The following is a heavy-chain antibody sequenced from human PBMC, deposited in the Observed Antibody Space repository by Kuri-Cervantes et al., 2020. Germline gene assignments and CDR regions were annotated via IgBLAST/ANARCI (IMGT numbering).Heavy chain of an antibody. D-gene: IGHD3-10*01. CDR1: GFTFSGSD. V-gene: IGHV3-73*01. J-gene: IGHJ6*03. CDR2: IRSKAKSYAT. Sequence: GESLKISCAASGFTFSGSDMHWVRQASGKGLEWVGRIRSKAKSYATAYAASVKGRFTISRDESENTAYLQMNSLKTEDTAVYYCTRDGSGSYIPLYYYYMDAWGKGTTVTVSS. CDR3: TRDGSGSYIPLYYYYMDA.